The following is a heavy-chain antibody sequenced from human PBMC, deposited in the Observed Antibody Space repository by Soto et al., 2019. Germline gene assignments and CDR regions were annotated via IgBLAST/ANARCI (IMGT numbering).Heavy chain of an antibody. CDR2: VYYTGTT. V-gene: IGHV4-59*01. CDR1: GGSISNYY. D-gene: IGHD6-13*01. Sequence: PSETLSLTCIVSGGSISNYYWGWIRQPPGKGLEWIGYVYYTGTTHFNPSLKSRVSMSVDTSKNQFSLKLTSVTSADTAVYYCARAAAADYWGQGTLVTVSS. J-gene: IGHJ4*02. CDR3: ARAAAADY.